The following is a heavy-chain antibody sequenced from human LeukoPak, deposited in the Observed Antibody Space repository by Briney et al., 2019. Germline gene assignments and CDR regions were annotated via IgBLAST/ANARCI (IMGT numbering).Heavy chain of an antibody. CDR3: ARAHARHRIASRYGAAFGP. J-gene: IGHJ5*02. D-gene: IGHD6-13*01. CDR1: GGAFSSYA. V-gene: IGHV1-69*04. Sequence: ASVKVSCKASGGAFSSYAISWVRPAPGRGLEWMGRIIPILGIANYAQTFQGRVTITADQSTSTAYMELSSLRSQDTALFYCARAHARHRIASRYGAAFGPRGEGTLVTVSS. CDR2: IIPILGIA.